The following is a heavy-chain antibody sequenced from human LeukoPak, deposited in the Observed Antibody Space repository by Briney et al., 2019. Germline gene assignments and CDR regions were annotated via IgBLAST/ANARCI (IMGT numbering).Heavy chain of an antibody. CDR2: IYYSGST. V-gene: IGHV4-59*08. CDR3: ARHDSSGYYRFDY. CDR1: GGSISSYY. Sequence: SETLSLTCTVSGGSISSYYWSWIRRPPGKGLEWIGYIYYSGSTNYNPSLKSRVTISVDTSKNQFSLKLSSVTAADTAVYYCARHDSSGYYRFDYWGQGTLVTVSS. J-gene: IGHJ4*02. D-gene: IGHD3-22*01.